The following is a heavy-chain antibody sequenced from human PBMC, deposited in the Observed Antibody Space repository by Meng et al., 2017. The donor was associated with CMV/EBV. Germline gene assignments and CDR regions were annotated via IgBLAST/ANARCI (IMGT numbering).Heavy chain of an antibody. V-gene: IGHV4-61*02. Sequence: VQLQESGPGLLKPSQTLSLTCTVSGGSISSGSYYWSWIRQPAGKGLEWIGRIYTSGSTNYNPSLKSRVTISVDTSKNQFSLKLSSVTAADTAVYYCARAPVSITIFGAQGPMDVWGKGTTVTVSS. CDR3: ARAPVSITIFGAQGPMDV. J-gene: IGHJ6*03. D-gene: IGHD3-3*01. CDR2: IYTSGST. CDR1: GGSISSGSYY.